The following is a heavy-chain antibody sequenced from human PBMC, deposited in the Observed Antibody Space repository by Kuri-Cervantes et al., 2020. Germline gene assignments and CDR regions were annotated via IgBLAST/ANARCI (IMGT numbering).Heavy chain of an antibody. J-gene: IGHJ4*02. V-gene: IGHV4-59*01. CDR2: ISYSGST. Sequence: SETLSLTCTVSGGSINSYYWNWIRQPPGKGLEWIGYISYSGSTTYNPSLKSRVTISVDTSKNQFSLKLSSVTAADTAVYYCARGLSIAAAGILDYWGQGTLVTVSS. D-gene: IGHD6-13*01. CDR3: ARGLSIAAAGILDY. CDR1: GGSINSYY.